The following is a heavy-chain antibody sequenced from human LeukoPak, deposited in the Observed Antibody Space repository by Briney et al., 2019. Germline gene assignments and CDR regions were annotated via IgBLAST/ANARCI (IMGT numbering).Heavy chain of an antibody. CDR3: ARDRGSADY. Sequence: GGSLRLSCAASGFDFDDYGMTWVRQAPGKGLEWVSGINGNGGSTGYADSVRGRFIISRDNAKNYVHLQMDSLRAEDTAVYYCARDRGSADYWGQGTLATVSS. D-gene: IGHD3-10*01. V-gene: IGHV3-20*04. CDR1: GFDFDDYG. CDR2: INGNGGST. J-gene: IGHJ4*02.